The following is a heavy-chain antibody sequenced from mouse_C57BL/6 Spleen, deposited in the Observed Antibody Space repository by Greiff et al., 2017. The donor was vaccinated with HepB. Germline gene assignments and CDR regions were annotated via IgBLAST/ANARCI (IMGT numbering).Heavy chain of an antibody. CDR1: GFTFSSYA. Sequence: EVHLVESGGGLVKPGGSLKLSCAASGFTFSSYAMSWVRQTPEKRLEWVATISDGGSYTYYPDNVKGRFTISRDNAKNNLYLQMSHLKSEDTAMYYCARGYGSSTRYFDVWGTGTTVTVSS. J-gene: IGHJ1*03. D-gene: IGHD1-1*01. CDR3: ARGYGSSTRYFDV. V-gene: IGHV5-4*01. CDR2: ISDGGSYT.